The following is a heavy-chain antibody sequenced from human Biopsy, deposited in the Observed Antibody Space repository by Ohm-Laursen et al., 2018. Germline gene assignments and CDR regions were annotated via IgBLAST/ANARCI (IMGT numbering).Heavy chain of an antibody. CDR2: INPSGSTT. Sequence: ASVKVSCKTSGYSFTSYYMHWVRQAPGHGLEWMGMINPSGSTTSYPQIFQGRVTMTRDTSKSTVYMELSSLRSADTAVYFCARNTGWYGDLYYFDYWGQGSQVIVSS. CDR1: GYSFTSYY. V-gene: IGHV1-46*01. D-gene: IGHD6-19*01. CDR3: ARNTGWYGDLYYFDY. J-gene: IGHJ4*02.